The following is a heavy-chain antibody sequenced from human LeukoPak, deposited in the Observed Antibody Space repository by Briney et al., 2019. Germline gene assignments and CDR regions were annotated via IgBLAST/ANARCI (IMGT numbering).Heavy chain of an antibody. J-gene: IGHJ3*02. D-gene: IGHD6-6*01. Sequence: GGSLTLSCAASGFTFSSYEMNWVRQAPGKGLEWVSYISSSSRTIYYADSVKGRFTISRDNAKNSVYLQMNSLRAEDTAVYYCARLYSSSSGKAFDIWGQGTMVTVSS. CDR2: ISSSSRTI. V-gene: IGHV3-48*03. CDR3: ARLYSSSSGKAFDI. CDR1: GFTFSSYE.